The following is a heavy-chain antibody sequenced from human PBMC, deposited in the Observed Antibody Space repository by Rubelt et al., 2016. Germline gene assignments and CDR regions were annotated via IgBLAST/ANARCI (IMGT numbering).Heavy chain of an antibody. Sequence: EVQLVESGGGLVKPGGSLRLSCTASGFTFSIYTMNWVRRAPGKGLEWVSSINGNSGSIYYAESWKGGFTSSRDNATNSGFLQLNSLGADDSAVYYCARAGGYYGSGTYAGCWGQGTLVTVSS. V-gene: IGHV3-21*01. CDR2: INGNSGSI. D-gene: IGHD3-10*01. J-gene: IGHJ1*01. CDR1: GFTFSIYT. CDR3: ARAGGYYGSGTYAGC.